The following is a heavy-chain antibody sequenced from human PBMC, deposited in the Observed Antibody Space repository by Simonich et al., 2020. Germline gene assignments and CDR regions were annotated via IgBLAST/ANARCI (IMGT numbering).Heavy chain of an antibody. D-gene: IGHD3-9*01. CDR1: GFTFSSYE. V-gene: IGHV3-48*03. CDR3: ASDGAYDTVVTGAY. J-gene: IGHJ4*02. Sequence: EVQLVESGGGLVQPGGSLRLSCAASGFTFSSYEMNWVRQAQGKGLGWVSYIGSSGSTIYYADSVKGRFTISRDNAKNSLYLQMNSLRAEDTAVYYCASDGAYDTVVTGAYWGQGTLVTVSS. CDR2: IGSSGSTI.